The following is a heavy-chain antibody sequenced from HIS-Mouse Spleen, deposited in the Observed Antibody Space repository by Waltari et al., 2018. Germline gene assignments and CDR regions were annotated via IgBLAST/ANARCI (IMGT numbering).Heavy chain of an antibody. D-gene: IGHD6-13*01. CDR3: AREIPYSSSWYDWYFDL. CDR1: GGSLSSIRYP. J-gene: IGHJ2*01. V-gene: IGHV4-39*07. Sequence: QLQLQESGPGLVKPSETLSLTFTVPGGSLSSIRYPWGWIRQPPGKGLEWIGSISYSGSTYYNPSLKSRVTISVDTSKNQFSLKLSSVTAADTAVYYCAREIPYSSSWYDWYFDLWGRGTLVTVSS. CDR2: ISYSGST.